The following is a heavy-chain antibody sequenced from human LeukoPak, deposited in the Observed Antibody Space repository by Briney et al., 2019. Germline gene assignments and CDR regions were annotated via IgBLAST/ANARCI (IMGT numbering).Heavy chain of an antibody. CDR2: INPNSGGT. CDR3: ARDGQLGESYYYGMDV. CDR1: GYTFTGYY. Sequence: ASVKVSCKASGYTFTGYYMHWVRQAPGQGLEWMGWINPNSGGTNYAQKFQGRVTMTRDTSISTAYMELSRLRSDDTAVYYCARDGQLGESYYYGMDVWGQGITVTVSS. D-gene: IGHD3-16*01. V-gene: IGHV1-2*02. J-gene: IGHJ6*02.